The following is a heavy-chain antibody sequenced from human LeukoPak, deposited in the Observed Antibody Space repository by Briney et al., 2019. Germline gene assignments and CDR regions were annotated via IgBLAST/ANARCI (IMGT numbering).Heavy chain of an antibody. J-gene: IGHJ4*02. Sequence: GGSLRLSCAASGFTFSSYSMNWVRQAPGKGLEWVSSISSSSSYIYYADSVKGRFTISRDNAKNSLYLQMNSLRAEDTAVYYCARGTGYNPYYVDYWGQGTLVTVSS. CDR3: ARGTGYNPYYVDY. CDR2: ISSSSSYI. V-gene: IGHV3-21*01. D-gene: IGHD5-24*01. CDR1: GFTFSSYS.